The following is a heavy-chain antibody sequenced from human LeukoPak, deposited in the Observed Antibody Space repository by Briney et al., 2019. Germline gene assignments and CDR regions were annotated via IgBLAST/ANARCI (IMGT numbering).Heavy chain of an antibody. CDR2: ISWNSGTR. CDR1: GFTFDDYA. CDR3: ARHDYGDYR. J-gene: IGHJ5*02. D-gene: IGHD4-17*01. V-gene: IGHV3-9*01. Sequence: GGSLRLSCAASGFTFDDYAMHWVRQAPGKGLEWVAGISWNSGTRDYVDSVKGRFIISGDNAKNSLYLQINNLRAEDTALYYCARHDYGDYRWGQGTLVTVSS.